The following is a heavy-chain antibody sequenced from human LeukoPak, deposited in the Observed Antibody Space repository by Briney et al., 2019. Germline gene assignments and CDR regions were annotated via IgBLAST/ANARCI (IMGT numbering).Heavy chain of an antibody. V-gene: IGHV3-66*01. CDR1: GFTVSTNY. J-gene: IGHJ5*02. D-gene: IGHD3-16*01. CDR3: ARAGPRGTFNLFDP. CDR2: IYSGGST. Sequence: GGSLRFSCAASGFTVSTNYMSWVRQAPGKGLEWVSVIYSGGSTYYADSVKGRFTISRDNSKNTLYLQMNSLRAEDTAVYYCARAGPRGTFNLFDPCGQGTLVTVSS.